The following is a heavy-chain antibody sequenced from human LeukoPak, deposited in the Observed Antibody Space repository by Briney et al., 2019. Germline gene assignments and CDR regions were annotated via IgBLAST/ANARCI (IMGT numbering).Heavy chain of an antibody. CDR2: ISSSGSTI. CDR3: ARANFLSEDYYDSSGYVGYFDY. Sequence: GGSLRPSCAASGFTFSDYYMSWIRQAPGKGLEWVSYISSSGSTIYYADSVKGRFTISRDNAKNSLYLQMNSLRAEDTAVYYCARANFLSEDYYDSSGYVGYFDYWGQGTLVTVSS. V-gene: IGHV3-11*01. CDR1: GFTFSDYY. D-gene: IGHD3-22*01. J-gene: IGHJ4*02.